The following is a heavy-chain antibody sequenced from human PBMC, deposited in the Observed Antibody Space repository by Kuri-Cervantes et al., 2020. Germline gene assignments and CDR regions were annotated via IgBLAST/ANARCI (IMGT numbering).Heavy chain of an antibody. Sequence: SQTLSLTCAISGDSVSIYSVGWNWIRQSPSRGLEWLGRTLYGSNKWNPDYAVSVNSRITIEADTSKNQFSLQLNSVTPEDTAVYYCALITMIVVVITRRVYYYGMDVWGQGTAVTVSS. CDR1: GDSVSIYSVG. D-gene: IGHD3-22*01. CDR3: ALITMIVVVITRRVYYYGMDV. CDR2: TLYGSNKWNP. J-gene: IGHJ6*02. V-gene: IGHV6-1*01.